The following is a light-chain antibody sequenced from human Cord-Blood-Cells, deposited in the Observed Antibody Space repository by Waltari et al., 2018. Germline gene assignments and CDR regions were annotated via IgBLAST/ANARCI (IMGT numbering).Light chain of an antibody. CDR2: GNS. CDR3: QSYDSSLSGNYV. Sequence: QSVLTQPPSVSGAPGQRATISCTGGSPNIGAGYDVHWYQQLPGTAPKLLIYGNSNRPAGVPDRFSGSKSGTSASLAITGLQAEDEADYDCQSYDSSLSGNYVFGTGTKVTVL. V-gene: IGLV1-40*01. CDR1: SPNIGAGYD. J-gene: IGLJ1*01.